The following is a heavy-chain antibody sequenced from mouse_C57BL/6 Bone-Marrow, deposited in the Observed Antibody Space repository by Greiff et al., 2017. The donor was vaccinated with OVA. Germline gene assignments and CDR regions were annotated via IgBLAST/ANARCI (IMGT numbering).Heavy chain of an antibody. V-gene: IGHV2-2*01. D-gene: IGHD2-3*01. CDR2: IWSGGST. J-gene: IGHJ3*01. CDR3: ARTYDGYPAWFAY. Sequence: QVQLKESGPGLVQPSQSLSITCTVSGFSLTSYGVHWVRQSPGKGLEWLGVIWSGGSTDYNAAFISRLSISKDNSKSQVFFKMNSLQADDTAIYYCARTYDGYPAWFAYWGQGTLVTVSA. CDR1: GFSLTSYG.